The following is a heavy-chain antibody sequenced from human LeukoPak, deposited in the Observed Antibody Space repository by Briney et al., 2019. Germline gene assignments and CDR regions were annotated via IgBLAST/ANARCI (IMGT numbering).Heavy chain of an antibody. D-gene: IGHD1-14*01. J-gene: IGHJ4*02. CDR3: ARDLYDDNRCFDF. Sequence: SETLSLTCTVSGGSISSSSYYWGWIRQPPGKGLEWIGSIYYSGGTYYNPSLKSRVTISVDTSKNQFSLKLSSVTAADTAVYYCARDLYDDNRCFDFWGQGILVTVSS. CDR1: GGSISSSSYY. V-gene: IGHV4-39*07. CDR2: IYYSGGT.